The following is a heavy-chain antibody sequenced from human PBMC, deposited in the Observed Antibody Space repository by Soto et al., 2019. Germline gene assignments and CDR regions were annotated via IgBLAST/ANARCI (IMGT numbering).Heavy chain of an antibody. J-gene: IGHJ3*02. Sequence: SVKVSCKASGGTFSSYAISWVRQAPGQGLEWMGGIIPILGTANYAQKFQGRVTITADESTSTAYMELSSLRSEDTAVYYCARGRITTIVVALDAFDIWGQGTMVTVSS. D-gene: IGHD3-22*01. CDR2: IIPILGTA. CDR3: ARGRITTIVVALDAFDI. V-gene: IGHV1-69*13. CDR1: GGTFSSYA.